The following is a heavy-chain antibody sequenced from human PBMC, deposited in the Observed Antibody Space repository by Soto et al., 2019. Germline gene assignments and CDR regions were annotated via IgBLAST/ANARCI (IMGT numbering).Heavy chain of an antibody. J-gene: IGHJ4*02. CDR3: AKAFGARGSGSHFDY. CDR2: ISYDGSNK. V-gene: IGHV3-30*18. D-gene: IGHD3-10*01. Sequence: QVQLVESGGGVVQPGRSLRLSCAASGFTFSSYGMHWVRQAPGKGLEWVTFISYDGSNKYYADSVKGRFTISRDNSKNTLYLQMNSLRAEETAVYYCAKAFGARGSGSHFDYWGQGTLVTVSS. CDR1: GFTFSSYG.